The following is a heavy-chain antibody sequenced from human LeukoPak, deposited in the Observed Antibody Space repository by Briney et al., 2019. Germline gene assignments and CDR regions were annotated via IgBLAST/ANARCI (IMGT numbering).Heavy chain of an antibody. CDR3: ARVRGNGWYFDL. Sequence: GGSLRLSCAASGFTVTSNYMTWVRQAPGKGLEWVAIIYSGGYTDYADSVKGRFTISRDNAKNSLYLQINSLRDDDTAVYYCARVRGNGWYFDLWGRGTLVTVSS. V-gene: IGHV3-66*01. J-gene: IGHJ2*01. CDR1: GFTVTSNY. D-gene: IGHD4-23*01. CDR2: IYSGGYT.